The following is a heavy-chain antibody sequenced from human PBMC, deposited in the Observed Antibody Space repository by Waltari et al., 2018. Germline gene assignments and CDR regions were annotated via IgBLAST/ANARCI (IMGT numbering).Heavy chain of an antibody. CDR3: ARGQRGLLWSSDAFDI. CDR2: IYPGDSDT. CDR1: GYSFTSYW. J-gene: IGHJ3*02. D-gene: IGHD3-10*01. V-gene: IGHV5-51*01. Sequence: EVQLVQSGAEVKKPGESLKISCKGSGYSFTSYWIGWVRQMPGKGLEWMGIIYPGDSDTRYSPSFQGQVTSSADKSISTAYLQWSSLKASDTAMYYCARGQRGLLWSSDAFDIWGQGTMVTVSS.